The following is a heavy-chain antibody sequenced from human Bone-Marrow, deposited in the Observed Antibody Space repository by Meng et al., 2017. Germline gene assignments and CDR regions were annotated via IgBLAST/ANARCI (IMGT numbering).Heavy chain of an antibody. CDR3: ARKGGNCISTTCYSLDY. J-gene: IGHJ4*02. CDR2: INAVFGTT. CDR1: GGIFSNYV. Sequence: SVKVSCKALGGIFSNYVIGWVRQAPGQGLEWMGGINAVFGTTNYAQKFQDRVTITSDESTSTVYMELTRLTSEDTAVYFCARKGGNCISTTCYSLDYWGQGTLVTVSS. D-gene: IGHD2-2*01. V-gene: IGHV1-69*13.